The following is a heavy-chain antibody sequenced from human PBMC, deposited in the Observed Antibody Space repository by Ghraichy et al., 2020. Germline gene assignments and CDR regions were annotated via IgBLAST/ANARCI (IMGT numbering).Heavy chain of an antibody. V-gene: IGHV3-23*01. CDR1: GFTFSSYA. CDR3: AKDTTVTTYYYYGMDV. CDR2: ISGSGGST. Sequence: GGSLRLSCAASGFTFSSYAMSWVRQAPGKGLEWVSAISGSGGSTYYADSVKGRFTISRDNSKNTLYLQMNSLRAEDTAVYYCAKDTTVTTYYYYGMDVWGQGTTVTVSS. J-gene: IGHJ6*02. D-gene: IGHD4-17*01.